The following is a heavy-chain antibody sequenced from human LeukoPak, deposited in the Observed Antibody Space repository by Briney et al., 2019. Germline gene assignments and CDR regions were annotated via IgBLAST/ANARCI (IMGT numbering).Heavy chain of an antibody. D-gene: IGHD3-9*01. V-gene: IGHV3-21*06. Sequence: GGSLRLSCAASGFTFSSYEMNWVRQAPGKGLEWVSSISGSSTYIYYADSVKGRFTISRDNAKNSLYLQMNSLRAEDTAVYYCATAPYDVLTGYSPYYFDYWGQGTLVTVSS. CDR3: ATAPYDVLTGYSPYYFDY. CDR1: GFTFSSYE. CDR2: ISGSSTYI. J-gene: IGHJ4*02.